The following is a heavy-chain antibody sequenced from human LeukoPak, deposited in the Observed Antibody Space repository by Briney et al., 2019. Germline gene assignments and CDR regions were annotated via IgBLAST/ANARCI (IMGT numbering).Heavy chain of an antibody. J-gene: IGHJ6*02. CDR3: ARDCSGGSCYSGWGYYYGMDV. D-gene: IGHD2-15*01. CDR1: GFTFSDYY. CDR2: ISSSGSTI. Sequence: GGSLRLSCAASGFTFSDYYMSWIRQAPGKGLEWDSYISSSGSTIYYADSVKGRFTISRDNAKNSLYLQMNSLRAEDTAVYYCARDCSGGSCYSGWGYYYGMDVWGQGTTVTVSS. V-gene: IGHV3-11*04.